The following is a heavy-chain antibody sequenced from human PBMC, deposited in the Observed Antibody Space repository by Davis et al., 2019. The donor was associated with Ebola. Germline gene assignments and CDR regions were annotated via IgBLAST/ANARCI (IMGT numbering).Heavy chain of an antibody. CDR2: INHSGST. D-gene: IGHD4-17*01. CDR3: ARETTVTLIDY. V-gene: IGHV4-34*01. J-gene: IGHJ4*02. Sequence: SETLSLTCAVYGGSFSGYYWSWIRQPPGKGLEWIGEINHSGSTNYNPSLKSRVTISVGTSKNQFSLKLSSVTAADTAVYYCARETTVTLIDYWGQGTLVTVSS. CDR1: GGSFSGYY.